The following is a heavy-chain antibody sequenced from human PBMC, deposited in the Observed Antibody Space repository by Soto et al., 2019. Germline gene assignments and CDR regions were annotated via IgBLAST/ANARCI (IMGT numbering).Heavy chain of an antibody. V-gene: IGHV3-33*01. CDR1: GFTFSSYG. Sequence: QVQLVESGGGVVQPGRSLRLSCAASGFTFSSYGMHWVRQAPGKGLEWVAVIWYDGSNKYYADSVKGRFTISRDNSKNTLYLQMNSLRAEDTAVYYCARDGHYDFWSGYYSPYYYYGMDVWGQGTTVTVSS. CDR3: ARDGHYDFWSGYYSPYYYYGMDV. D-gene: IGHD3-3*01. J-gene: IGHJ6*02. CDR2: IWYDGSNK.